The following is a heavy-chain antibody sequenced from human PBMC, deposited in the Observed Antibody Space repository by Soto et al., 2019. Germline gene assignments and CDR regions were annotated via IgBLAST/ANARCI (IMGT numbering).Heavy chain of an antibody. Sequence: QVQLQESGPGLVKPSQTLSLTCTVSGGSISSGGYYWSWIRQHPGKGLEWIGYIYYSGSTYYNPSLKSGVTISVDTSKNQYSLKLSSVTAEDTAVYYCARDLGAFDRGSGYFDYWGQGTLVTVSS. J-gene: IGHJ4*02. CDR1: GGSISSGGYY. CDR2: IYYSGST. D-gene: IGHD3-22*01. V-gene: IGHV4-31*03. CDR3: ARDLGAFDRGSGYFDY.